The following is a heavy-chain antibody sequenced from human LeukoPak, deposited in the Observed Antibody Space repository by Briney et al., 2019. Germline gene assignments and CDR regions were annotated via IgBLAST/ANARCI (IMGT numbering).Heavy chain of an antibody. CDR3: Y. J-gene: IGHJ4*02. CDR1: GGSISSGGYY. D-gene: IGHD3-10*01. V-gene: IGHV4-31*03. Sequence: SETLSLTCTVSGGSISSGGYYWSWIRQHPGKGLEWIGYIYYSGSTNSNPSLKSRVTMSVVTAADTAVYYCARDRVGPEGSFDYWGQGTLVTVSS. CDR2: IYYSGST.